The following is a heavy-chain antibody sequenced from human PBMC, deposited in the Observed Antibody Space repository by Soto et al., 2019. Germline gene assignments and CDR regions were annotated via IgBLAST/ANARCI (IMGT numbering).Heavy chain of an antibody. Sequence: GGTLRLSCAASGFTFSSYAMHWVRQAPGKGLEWVAIISYDGSNKYYADSVKGRFTISRDNSKNTLYLQMNSLRAEDTAVYYCARDKAARGGSTVSYWGQGTLVTVSS. J-gene: IGHJ4*02. CDR2: ISYDGSNK. CDR1: GFTFSSYA. CDR3: ARDKAARGGSTVSY. D-gene: IGHD6-6*01. V-gene: IGHV3-30-3*01.